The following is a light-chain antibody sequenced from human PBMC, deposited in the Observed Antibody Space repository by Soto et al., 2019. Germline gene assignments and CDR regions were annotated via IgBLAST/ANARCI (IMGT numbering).Light chain of an antibody. J-gene: IGKJ1*01. CDR2: DAS. CDR1: QSISSW. Sequence: DIQMTQSPSTLSASVGDRVTITCRASQSISSWLAWYQQKPGKPPKLLIYDASSLESGVPSRFSGSGSGTEFTLTISSLQPDDFATYYCQQYNSYSLWTFGQGTKVEIK. V-gene: IGKV1-5*01. CDR3: QQYNSYSLWT.